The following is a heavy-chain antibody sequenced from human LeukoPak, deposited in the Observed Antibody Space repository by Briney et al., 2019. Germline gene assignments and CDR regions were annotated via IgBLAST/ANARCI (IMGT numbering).Heavy chain of an antibody. J-gene: IGHJ4*02. CDR1: GYTFTSYG. CDR2: ISTYNGDT. CDR3: ARAGHYDILTGYPFDY. V-gene: IGHV1-18*01. D-gene: IGHD3-9*01. Sequence: ASVKVSCKASGYTFTSYGISWVRQAPGQGLEWMGWISTYNGDTDYAQKLQGRVTLTTDTSTSTAYMELMSLRSDDTAVYYCARAGHYDILTGYPFDYWGQGTLVTVSS.